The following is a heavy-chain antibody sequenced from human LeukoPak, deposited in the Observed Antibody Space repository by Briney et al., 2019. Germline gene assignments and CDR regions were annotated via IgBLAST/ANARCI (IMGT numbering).Heavy chain of an antibody. CDR3: ARDVFVASDAFDI. Sequence: PSETLSLTCTVSGGSISSGGYYWSWIRQPPGKGLEWIGYIYHSGSTYYNPSLKSRVTVSVDRSKNQFSLKLRSVTAADTAMYYCARDVFVASDAFDIWGHGTMVSVSS. CDR2: IYHSGST. D-gene: IGHD5-12*01. J-gene: IGHJ3*02. CDR1: GGSISSGGYY. V-gene: IGHV4-30-2*01.